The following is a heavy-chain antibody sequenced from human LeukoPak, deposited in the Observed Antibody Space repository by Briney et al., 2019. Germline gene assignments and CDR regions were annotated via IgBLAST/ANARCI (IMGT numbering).Heavy chain of an antibody. Sequence: GGSLRLSCAASGFTFSSYAMHWVRQAPGKGLEWVAVISYDGSNKYYADSVKGRFTTSRDNSKNTLYLQMNSLRAEDTAVYYCARDIEQSRAGPDYWGQGTLVTVSS. CDR1: GFTFSSYA. V-gene: IGHV3-30*04. D-gene: IGHD2-15*01. J-gene: IGHJ4*02. CDR2: ISYDGSNK. CDR3: ARDIEQSRAGPDY.